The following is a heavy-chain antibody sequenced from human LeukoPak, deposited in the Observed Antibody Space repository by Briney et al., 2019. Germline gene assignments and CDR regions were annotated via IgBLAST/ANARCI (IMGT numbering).Heavy chain of an antibody. CDR1: GFTFNRCW. D-gene: IGHD2-21*02. CDR3: TSWGDTTAEYFQR. J-gene: IGHJ1*01. Sequence: GGSLRLSCVVSGFTFNRCWMNWVRQAPGKGLEWVAHINPDGRDTYYVDSVKGRFTISRDDAQNSMYLQMNSLRVEDTAVYYCTSWGDTTAEYFQRWGQGTLVTVSS. CDR2: INPDGRDT. V-gene: IGHV3-7*01.